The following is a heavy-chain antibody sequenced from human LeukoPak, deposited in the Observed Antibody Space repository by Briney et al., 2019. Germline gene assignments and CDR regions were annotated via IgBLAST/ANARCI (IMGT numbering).Heavy chain of an antibody. V-gene: IGHV4-34*01. CDR1: GGSFSGYY. Sequence: SETLSLTCAAYGGSFSGYYWSWIRQPPGKGLEWIGEINHSGSTNYNPSLKSRVTISVDTPKNQFSLKLSSVTAADTAVYYCARLRYYDSSGYLEGADDAFDIWGQGTMVTVSS. CDR2: INHSGST. J-gene: IGHJ3*02. D-gene: IGHD3-22*01. CDR3: ARLRYYDSSGYLEGADDAFDI.